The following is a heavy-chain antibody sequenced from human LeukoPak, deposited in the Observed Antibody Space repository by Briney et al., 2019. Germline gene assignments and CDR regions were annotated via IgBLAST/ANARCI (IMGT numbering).Heavy chain of an antibody. CDR3: AKDRNLACSSTSCYIMEPFDY. Sequence: PGGSLRLSCAASGFTFSSYAMSWVRQAPGKGLEWVSAISGSGGSTYYADSVKGRFTIPRDNSKNTLYLQMNSLRAEDTAVYYCAKDRNLACSSTSCYIMEPFDYWGQGTLVTVSS. CDR1: GFTFSSYA. CDR2: ISGSGGST. D-gene: IGHD2-2*02. V-gene: IGHV3-23*01. J-gene: IGHJ4*02.